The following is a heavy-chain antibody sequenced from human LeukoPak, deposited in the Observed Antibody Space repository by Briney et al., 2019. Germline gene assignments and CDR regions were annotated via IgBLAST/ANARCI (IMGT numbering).Heavy chain of an antibody. Sequence: GGSLRLSCAASGFTFSHHWMHWVRQAPGKGLVWVSHISSDESSTTYADSVKGRFTISRDNRKNTLYLQMNSLKVEDTAMYYCTRNPDGRNWFDPWGQGTLVTVSS. CDR1: GFTFSHHW. CDR3: TRNPDGRNWFDP. V-gene: IGHV3-74*01. D-gene: IGHD1-14*01. CDR2: ISSDESST. J-gene: IGHJ5*02.